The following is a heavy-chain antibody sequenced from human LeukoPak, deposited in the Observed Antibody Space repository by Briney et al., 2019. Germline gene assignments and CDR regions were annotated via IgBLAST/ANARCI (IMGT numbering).Heavy chain of an antibody. V-gene: IGHV3-20*04. CDR2: INWNGGST. CDR1: GFTFDDYG. Sequence: GGSLRLFCAASGFTFDDYGMSWVRQAPGKGLEWVSGINWNGGSTGYADSVKGRFTISRDNAKNSLYLQMNSLRAEDTAVYYCARDQGQQLFLSWGQGTLVTVSS. J-gene: IGHJ4*02. CDR3: ARDQGQQLFLS. D-gene: IGHD6-13*01.